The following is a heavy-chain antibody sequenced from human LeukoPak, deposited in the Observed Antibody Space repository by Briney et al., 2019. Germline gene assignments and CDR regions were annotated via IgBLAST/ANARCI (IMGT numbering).Heavy chain of an antibody. Sequence: ASVKVSCKVSGYAFAGYYMHWVRQAPGQGLEWMGWINPNSGGTSYAQKFQGRVTMTRDTSISTAYMELGSLRSDDTAVYFCARGGPEGTADDASDIWGQGTVVTVSS. CDR3: ARGGPEGTADDASDI. D-gene: IGHD3-10*01. J-gene: IGHJ3*02. CDR2: INPNSGGT. CDR1: GYAFAGYY. V-gene: IGHV1-2*02.